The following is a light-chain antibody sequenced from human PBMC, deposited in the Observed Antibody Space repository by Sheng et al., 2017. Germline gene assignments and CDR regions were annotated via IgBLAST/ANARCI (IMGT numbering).Light chain of an antibody. CDR1: QSVSSY. CDR3: QQRSNWPRALT. Sequence: EIVLTQSPATLSLSPGERATLSCRASQSVSSYLAWYQQKPGQAPRLLIYDASNRATGIPARFSGSGSGTDFTLTISSLEPEDFAVYYCQQRSNWPRALTFGRRD. V-gene: IGKV3-11*01. J-gene: IGKJ4*01. CDR2: DAS.